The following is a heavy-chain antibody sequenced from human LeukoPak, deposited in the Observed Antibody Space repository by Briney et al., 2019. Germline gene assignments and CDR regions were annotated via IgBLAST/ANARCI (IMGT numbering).Heavy chain of an antibody. D-gene: IGHD3-3*01. CDR3: ARVLSSGRFLEQNYNWFDP. J-gene: IGHJ5*02. CDR1: GGSISSYY. V-gene: IGHV4-59*01. Sequence: SETLSLTCTVSGGSISSYYWSWIRQPPGKGLEWIGYIYYSGSTNYNPSLKSRVTISVDTSKNQFSLKLSSVTAADTAVYYCARVLSSGRFLEQNYNWFDPWGQGTLVTVSS. CDR2: IYYSGST.